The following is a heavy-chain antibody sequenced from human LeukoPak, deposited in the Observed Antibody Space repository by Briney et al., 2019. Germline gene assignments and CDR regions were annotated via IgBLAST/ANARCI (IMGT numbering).Heavy chain of an antibody. D-gene: IGHD3-3*01. CDR2: ISAYNGNT. CDR1: GYTFTSYG. V-gene: IGHV1-18*01. Sequence: ASVKVSCKASGYTFTSYGISWARQAPGQGLEWMGWISAYNGNTNYAQKLQGRVTMTTDTSTSTAYMELRSLRSDDTAVYYCARASSYYDFWSGSKYYFDYWGQGTLVTVSS. CDR3: ARASSYYDFWSGSKYYFDY. J-gene: IGHJ4*02.